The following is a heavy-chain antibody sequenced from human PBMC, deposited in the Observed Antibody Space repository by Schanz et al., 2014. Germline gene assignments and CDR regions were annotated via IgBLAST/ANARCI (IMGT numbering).Heavy chain of an antibody. CDR3: ARGGYSSGWYDQDIARFDY. CDR2: MNPNSGDT. J-gene: IGHJ4*02. CDR1: GYPFTSDD. Sequence: QVQLVQSGAEVKKPGASVKVSCRASGYPFTSDDITWVRQAPGQGLEWMGWMNPNSGDTGYPRKFQDRVTMTRNTSISTAYMELNSLTSEDTAVYYCARGGYSSGWYDQDIARFDYWGQGTLVTVSS. D-gene: IGHD6-19*01. V-gene: IGHV1-8*01.